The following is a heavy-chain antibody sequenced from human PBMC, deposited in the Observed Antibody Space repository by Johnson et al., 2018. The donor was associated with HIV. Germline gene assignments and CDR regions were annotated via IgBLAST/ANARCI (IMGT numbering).Heavy chain of an antibody. CDR1: GFTFSSYW. CDR3: TTDLVPAAKEPVVVGGAFDI. Sequence: VQLVESGGGLVQPGGSLRLSCAASGFTFSSYWMSWVRQAPGKGLVWVGRIKSKADGGTTDYAAPVKGRFTISRDDSKNTLYLQMNSLKTEDTAVYYCTTDLVPAAKEPVVVGGAFDIWGQGTMVTVSS. CDR2: IKSKADGGTT. J-gene: IGHJ3*02. D-gene: IGHD2-2*01. V-gene: IGHV3-15*01.